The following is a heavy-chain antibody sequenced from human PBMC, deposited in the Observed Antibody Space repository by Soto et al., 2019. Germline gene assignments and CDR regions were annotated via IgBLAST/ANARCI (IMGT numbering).Heavy chain of an antibody. CDR3: ARAKYDSGWYPDYFDY. CDR2: IKRDGSDK. J-gene: IGHJ4*02. V-gene: IGHV3-7*03. D-gene: IGHD6-19*01. Sequence: EVQLVESGGGLVQPGGSLRLSCAASGFTFSSYWMSWVRQAPGKGLEWVANIKRDGSDKYYVDSVKGRFTISRDNAKNSLYLQMSLGAEATAVYYCARAKYDSGWYPDYFDYWGQGTLVTVSS. CDR1: GFTFSSYW.